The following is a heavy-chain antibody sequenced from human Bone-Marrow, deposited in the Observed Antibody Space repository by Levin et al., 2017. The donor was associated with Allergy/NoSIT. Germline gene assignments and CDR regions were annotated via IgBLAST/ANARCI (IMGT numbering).Heavy chain of an antibody. Sequence: GGSLRLSCAASGFTFSRDWMGWVRQAPGKGLEWVANIKEDVSEKDYLDSVKGRFTISRDNAKESLSLQMDSLRVEDTAVYYCVRSGGWYGSYFDFWGQGSLVTVS. V-gene: IGHV3-7*01. CDR1: GFTFSRDW. J-gene: IGHJ4*02. CDR3: VRSGGWYGSYFDF. D-gene: IGHD6-19*01. CDR2: IKEDVSEK.